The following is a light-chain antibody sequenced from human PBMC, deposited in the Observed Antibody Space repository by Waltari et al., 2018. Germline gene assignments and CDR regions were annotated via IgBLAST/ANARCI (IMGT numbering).Light chain of an antibody. Sequence: QSALTQPASVSGSPGQSITIPCTGTSSDVGRYNYVSWYQQHPGKAPQLMICDVSDRPSGVSNRFSGSKSGNTASLTISGLQAEDEADYYCSSYTSTSTPYVFGTGTKVTVL. J-gene: IGLJ1*01. CDR2: DVS. CDR1: SSDVGRYNY. V-gene: IGLV2-14*03. CDR3: SSYTSTSTPYV.